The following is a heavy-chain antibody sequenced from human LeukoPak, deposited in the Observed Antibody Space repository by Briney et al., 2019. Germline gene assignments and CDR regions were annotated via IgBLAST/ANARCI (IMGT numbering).Heavy chain of an antibody. J-gene: IGHJ4*02. D-gene: IGHD6-6*01. Sequence: GGSLRLSCAASGFIFSNYAMHRVRQAPGKGLEWVTFIRYDGSNKYYAESVKGRFTISRDNSKNTLYLQMNSLRAEDTAVYCCAKAIHSSSSGVVDYWGQGTLVTVSS. CDR2: IRYDGSNK. V-gene: IGHV3-30*02. CDR3: AKAIHSSSSGVVDY. CDR1: GFIFSNYA.